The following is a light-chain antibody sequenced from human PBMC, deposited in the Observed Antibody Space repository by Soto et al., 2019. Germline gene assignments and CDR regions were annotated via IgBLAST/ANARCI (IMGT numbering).Light chain of an antibody. CDR3: QQYGSSPS. Sequence: IVLTQSPATLSLSPGERATLYCGASQSVSTSYVAWYQQKPGLAPRLLIYDASRRATGISDRFSGSGSGTDFTLTISRLEPEDFAVYYCQQYGSSPSFGGGTKVDIK. V-gene: IGKV3D-20*01. J-gene: IGKJ4*01. CDR1: QSVSTSY. CDR2: DAS.